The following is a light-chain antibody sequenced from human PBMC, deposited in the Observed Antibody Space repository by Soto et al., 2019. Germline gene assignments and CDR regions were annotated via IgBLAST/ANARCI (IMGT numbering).Light chain of an antibody. Sequence: IQLTQYQSSLSASVGYRFTITCRASQSISSWLAWYQQKPGKAPKLLXYKASSLESGVPSRFSGSGSGTEFTLAISSLQPDDFATYYCQQSNGYSSVTFRGGTMWIS. CDR3: QQSNGYSSVT. CDR2: KAS. J-gene: IGKJ4*01. V-gene: IGKV1-5*03. CDR1: QSISSW.